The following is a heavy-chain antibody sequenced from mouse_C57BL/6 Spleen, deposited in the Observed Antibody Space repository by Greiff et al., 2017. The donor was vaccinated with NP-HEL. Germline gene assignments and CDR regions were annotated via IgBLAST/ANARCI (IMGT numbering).Heavy chain of an antibody. CDR3: ARESNDYYGSSYWFAY. Sequence: QVQLQQSGPELVKPGASVKLSCKASGYTFTSYDINWVKQRPGQGLEWIGWIYPRDGSTKYNEKFKGKATLTVDTSSSTAYMELHSLTSEDSAVYFCARESNDYYGSSYWFAYWGQGTLVTVSA. CDR2: IYPRDGST. V-gene: IGHV1-85*01. D-gene: IGHD1-1*01. J-gene: IGHJ3*01. CDR1: GYTFTSYD.